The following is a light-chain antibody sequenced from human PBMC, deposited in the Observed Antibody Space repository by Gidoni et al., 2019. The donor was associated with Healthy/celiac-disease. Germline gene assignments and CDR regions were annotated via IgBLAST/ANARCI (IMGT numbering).Light chain of an antibody. V-gene: IGKV3-20*01. Sequence: ASQSVSSSYLAWYQQKPGQAPRLLIYGASSRATGIPDRFSGSGSGTDFTLTISRLEPEDFAVYYCQQYGSSSLTFGGVTKVEIK. CDR3: QQYGSSSLT. CDR2: GAS. CDR1: QSVSSSY. J-gene: IGKJ4*01.